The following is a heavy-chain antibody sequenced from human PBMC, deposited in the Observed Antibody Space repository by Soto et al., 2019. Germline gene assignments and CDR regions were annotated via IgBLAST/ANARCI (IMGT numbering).Heavy chain of an antibody. CDR1: GFTFDDYA. CDR3: AKAQDSSGWYGAPYYYYYYMDV. Sequence: GGSLRLSCAGSGFTFDDYAMHWVRQAPGKGLEWVSGISWNSGSIGYADSVKGRFTISRDNAKNSLYLQMNSLRAEDTALYYCAKAQDSSGWYGAPYYYYYYMDVWGKGTTVTVSS. CDR2: ISWNSGSI. J-gene: IGHJ6*03. D-gene: IGHD6-19*01. V-gene: IGHV3-9*01.